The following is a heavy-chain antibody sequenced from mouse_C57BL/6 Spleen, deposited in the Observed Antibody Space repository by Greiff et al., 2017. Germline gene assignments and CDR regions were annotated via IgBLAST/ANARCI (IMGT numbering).Heavy chain of an antibody. J-gene: IGHJ4*01. CDR3: ARLIITTVHYAMDY. V-gene: IGHV1-81*01. CDR1: GYTFTSYG. Sequence: VKLQESGAELARPGASVKLSCKASGYTFTSYGISWVKQRTGQGLEWIGEIYPRSGNTYYNEKFKGKATLTADKSSSTAYMELRSLTSEDSAVYFCARLIITTVHYAMDYWGQGTSVTVSS. CDR2: IYPRSGNT. D-gene: IGHD1-1*01.